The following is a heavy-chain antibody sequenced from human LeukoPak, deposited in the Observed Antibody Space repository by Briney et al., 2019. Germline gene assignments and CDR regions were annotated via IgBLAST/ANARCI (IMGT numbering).Heavy chain of an antibody. D-gene: IGHD5-12*01. Sequence: PGGSLRLSCAASGFTFSSYWMNWVRQAPGKGLEWVSFISSSSSYIYYADLVKGRFTIFRDNAKNSLYLQMNSLRAEDTAVYYCARDLVVARNWFDPWGQGTLVTVSS. CDR2: ISSSSSYI. CDR1: GFTFSSYW. V-gene: IGHV3-21*01. J-gene: IGHJ5*02. CDR3: ARDLVVARNWFDP.